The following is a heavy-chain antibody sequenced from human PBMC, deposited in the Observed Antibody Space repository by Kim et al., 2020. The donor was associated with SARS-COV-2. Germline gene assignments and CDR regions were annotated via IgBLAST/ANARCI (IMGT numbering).Heavy chain of an antibody. CDR2: ISYDGSNK. V-gene: IGHV3-30*04. Sequence: GGSLRLSCAASGFTFSSYAMHWVRQAPGKGLEWVAVISYDGSNKYYADSVKGRFTISRDNSKNTLYLQMNSLRAEDTAVYYCARDYDILTGYYLLGAFDIWGQGTMVTVSS. D-gene: IGHD3-9*01. CDR3: ARDYDILTGYYLLGAFDI. J-gene: IGHJ3*02. CDR1: GFTFSSYA.